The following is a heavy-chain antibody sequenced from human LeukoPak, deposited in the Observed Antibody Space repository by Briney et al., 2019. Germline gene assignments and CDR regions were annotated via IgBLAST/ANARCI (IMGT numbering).Heavy chain of an antibody. Sequence: SQTLSLTCTVSGGSISTGTYYRTWIRQHPGKGLEWIGSISHRGYTSYNPSLRSRLSVSLDTSNNQFSLNLSSVTAADTAVYYCARDFGDPTHYFFDYWGQGTLVTVSS. D-gene: IGHD3-10*01. CDR2: ISHRGYT. V-gene: IGHV4-31*03. J-gene: IGHJ4*02. CDR3: ARDFGDPTHYFFDY. CDR1: GGSISTGTYY.